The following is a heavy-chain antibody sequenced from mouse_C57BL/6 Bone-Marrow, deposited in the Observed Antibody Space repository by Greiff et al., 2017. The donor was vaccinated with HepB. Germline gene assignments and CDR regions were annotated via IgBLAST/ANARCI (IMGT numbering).Heavy chain of an antibody. V-gene: IGHV1-82*01. Sequence: QVQLKQSGPELVKPGASVKISCKASGYAFSSSWMNWVKQRPGKGLEWIGRIYPGDGDTNYNGKFKGKATLTADKSSSTAYIQLSALTSEDSAVYFCARSYGSGYWGQGTPLTVSS. D-gene: IGHD1-1*01. CDR3: ARSYGSGY. CDR2: IYPGDGDT. J-gene: IGHJ2*01. CDR1: GYAFSSSW.